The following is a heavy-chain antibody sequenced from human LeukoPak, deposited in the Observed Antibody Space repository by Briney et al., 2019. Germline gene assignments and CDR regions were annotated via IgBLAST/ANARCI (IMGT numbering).Heavy chain of an antibody. CDR3: ARAFLEYYYDSSGYSVAY. V-gene: IGHV1-69*13. J-gene: IGHJ4*02. CDR1: GYTFTGYY. D-gene: IGHD3-22*01. CDR2: IIPIFGTA. Sequence: SVKVSCKASGYTFTGYYMHWVRQAPGQGLEWMGGIIPIFGTAYYAQNFQGRVTITADESTSTAYMELSSLRSEDTAVYYCARAFLEYYYDSSGYSVAYWGQGTLVTVSS.